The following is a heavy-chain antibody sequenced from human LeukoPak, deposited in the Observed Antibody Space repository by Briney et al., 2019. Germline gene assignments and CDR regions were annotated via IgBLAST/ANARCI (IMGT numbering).Heavy chain of an antibody. D-gene: IGHD2-2*02. Sequence: ASVKVSCKASGYTFTSYYMHWVRQAPGQGLEWMGIINPSGGSTTYAQKFQGRVTITADKSTSTAYMELSSLRSEDTAVYYCASLGARCSSTSCYTGSGDYWGQGTLVTVSS. CDR3: ASLGARCSSTSCYTGSGDY. V-gene: IGHV1-46*01. CDR1: GYTFTSYY. J-gene: IGHJ4*02. CDR2: INPSGGST.